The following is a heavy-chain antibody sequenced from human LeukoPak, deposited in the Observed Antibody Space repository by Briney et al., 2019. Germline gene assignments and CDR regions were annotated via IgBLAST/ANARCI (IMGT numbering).Heavy chain of an antibody. D-gene: IGHD3-9*01. J-gene: IGHJ3*02. CDR2: INSDGSST. CDR1: GFTFSSYW. CDR3: ARDNIWAFDI. Sequence: GGSLRLSCAASGFTFSSYWMHWVRQAPGKGLVWVSRINSDGSSTSYADSVKGRFTISRDDAKTSVYLQMNSLRDEDTAMYYCARDNIWAFDIWGQGTMVTVSS. V-gene: IGHV3-74*01.